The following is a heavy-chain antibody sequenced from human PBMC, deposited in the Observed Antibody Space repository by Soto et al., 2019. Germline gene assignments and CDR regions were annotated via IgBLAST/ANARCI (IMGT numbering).Heavy chain of an antibody. Sequence: PSETLSLTYPVSGGSISRNSHLWGWIRQPPGKGLEWIGSMLYDGTTYYNPSLKSRLTISVDTSKNQVSLILSSVTAADTAVYYCVRHADRGANFVYGFDIWGQGTKVTV. CDR2: MLYDGTT. CDR3: VRHADRGANFVYGFDI. D-gene: IGHD7-27*01. V-gene: IGHV4-39*01. J-gene: IGHJ3*02. CDR1: GGSISRNSHL.